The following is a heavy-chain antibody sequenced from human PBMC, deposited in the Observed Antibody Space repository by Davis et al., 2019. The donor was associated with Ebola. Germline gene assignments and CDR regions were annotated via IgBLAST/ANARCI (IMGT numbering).Heavy chain of an antibody. J-gene: IGHJ3*02. CDR3: ATGYSYGTDAFDI. D-gene: IGHD5-18*01. Sequence: ASVKVSCKASGYTFTGYYIHWVRQAPGQGLEWMGRINPYSGGTNYAQKFQGRVTMTRDTSISTAYMELSSLRSEDTAVYYCATGYSYGTDAFDIWGQGTMVAVSS. CDR1: GYTFTGYY. V-gene: IGHV1-2*06. CDR2: INPYSGGT.